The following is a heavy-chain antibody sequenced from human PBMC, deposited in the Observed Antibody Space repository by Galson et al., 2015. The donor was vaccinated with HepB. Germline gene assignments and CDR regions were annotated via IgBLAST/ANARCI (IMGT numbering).Heavy chain of an antibody. CDR1: GYSFTSYW. D-gene: IGHD5-18*01. Sequence: SGAEVXXXGESLXISXKGSGYSFTSYWISXXXXMPGKGLEWMGRXDPSDSXTXXSPSFQGHVTISAXKSISXSYLQWSSLKASDTAMYYCATRGYSYGWNGMDVWGXGTTVTVSS. CDR3: ATRGYSYGWNGMDV. V-gene: IGHV5-10-1*01. J-gene: IGHJ6*01. CDR2: XDPSDSXT.